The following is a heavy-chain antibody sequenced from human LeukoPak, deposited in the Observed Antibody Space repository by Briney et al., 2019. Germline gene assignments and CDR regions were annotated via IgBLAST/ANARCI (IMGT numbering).Heavy chain of an antibody. CDR2: ISYSGST. V-gene: IGHV4-59*08. CDR1: GGSISSYY. D-gene: IGHD6-19*01. J-gene: IGHJ5*02. Sequence: SETLSLTCTVSGGSISSYYWGWIRQPPGKVLEWIGYISYSGSTNYSPSLKSRVTISVDTSKSQFSLNLNSVTAADTAVYYCARRIVVAGGDWFDPWGQGTLVTVSS. CDR3: ARRIVVAGGDWFDP.